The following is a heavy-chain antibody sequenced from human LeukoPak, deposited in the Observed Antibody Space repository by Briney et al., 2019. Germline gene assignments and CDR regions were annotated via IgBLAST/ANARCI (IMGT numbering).Heavy chain of an antibody. CDR3: ARDYGGNSENYYYYYYMDV. D-gene: IGHD4-23*01. Sequence: GSLRLSCAASGFTFSKYSINWVRQAPGKGLEWVSSISSSSSSIYYADSVKGRFTISRDNAKNSLYLHMNSLRAEDTAVYYCARDYGGNSENYYYYYYMDVWGKGTTVTVSS. CDR2: ISSSSSSI. V-gene: IGHV3-21*01. CDR1: GFTFSKYS. J-gene: IGHJ6*03.